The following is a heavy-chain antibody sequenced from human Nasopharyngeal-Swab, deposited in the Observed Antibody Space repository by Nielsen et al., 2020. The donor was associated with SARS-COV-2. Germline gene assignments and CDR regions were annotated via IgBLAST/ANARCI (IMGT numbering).Heavy chain of an antibody. Sequence: ASVKVSCKASGYTFTSYYMHWVRQAPGQGLEWMGIINPSGGSTSYAQKFQGRVTMTRDTSTSTVYMELSSLRSEDTAVYYCARDRGEAANYYDGSGSFDYWGQGTLVTVSS. J-gene: IGHJ4*02. V-gene: IGHV1-46*01. D-gene: IGHD3-22*01. CDR2: INPSGGST. CDR3: ARDRGEAANYYDGSGSFDY. CDR1: GYTFTSYY.